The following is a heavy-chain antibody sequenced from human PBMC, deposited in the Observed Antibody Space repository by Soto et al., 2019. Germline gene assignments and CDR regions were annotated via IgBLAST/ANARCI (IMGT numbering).Heavy chain of an antibody. CDR3: ARYYVSGVSYYYYYMDV. CDR1: GGSISSYY. CDR2: IYYSGST. D-gene: IGHD3-16*01. J-gene: IGHJ6*03. V-gene: IGHV4-59*01. Sequence: SETLSLTCTVSGGSISSYYWSWIRQPPGKGLEWIGYIYYSGSTNYNPSLKSRVTISVDTSKNQFSLKLSSVTAADTAEYYRARYYVSGVSYYYYYMDVWGKGTTVTVSS.